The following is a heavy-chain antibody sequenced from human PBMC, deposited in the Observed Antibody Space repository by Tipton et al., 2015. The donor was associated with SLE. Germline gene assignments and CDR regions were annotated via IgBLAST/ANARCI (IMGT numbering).Heavy chain of an antibody. CDR3: AGALASFDY. CDR2: IYHSGDT. CDR1: GGSFGDDY. Sequence: TLSLTCAVYGGSFGDDYWSWIRQPPGRGLEWIGSIYHSGDTHYNPSLKSRVTISVDTSKNQFSLKLDSVTAADTAMYYCAGALASFDYWGQGTLVTVSS. J-gene: IGHJ4*02. D-gene: IGHD1-1*01. V-gene: IGHV4-34*01.